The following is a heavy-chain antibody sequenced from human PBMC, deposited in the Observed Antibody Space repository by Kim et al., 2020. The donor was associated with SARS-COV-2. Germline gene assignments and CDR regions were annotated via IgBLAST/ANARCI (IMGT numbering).Heavy chain of an antibody. V-gene: IGHV3-30*01. CDR2: VSNK. CDR3: ESNNWFDP. J-gene: IGHJ5*02. Sequence: VSNKYYADSVKCRFTISRDNSKNTLYLQMNSLRAEDTAVYYCESNNWFDPWGQGTLVTVSS.